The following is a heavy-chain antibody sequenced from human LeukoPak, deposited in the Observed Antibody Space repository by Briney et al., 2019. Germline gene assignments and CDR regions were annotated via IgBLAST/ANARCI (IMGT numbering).Heavy chain of an antibody. D-gene: IGHD1-1*01. J-gene: IGHJ4*02. CDR2: NSSGGSET. Sequence: GGSLRLSCAASGFTFNRYVMHWVRLPPGKGLDWVAFNSSGGSETYYADSVKGRFTIPRDNSKNTLFLQMNSLKTEDTGVYYCAKSGGRNDFNNWGQGTLVTVSS. CDR1: GFTFNRYV. CDR3: AKSGGRNDFNN. V-gene: IGHV3-30*02.